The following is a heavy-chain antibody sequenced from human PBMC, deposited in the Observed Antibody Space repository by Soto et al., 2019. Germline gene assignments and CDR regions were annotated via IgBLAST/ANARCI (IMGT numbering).Heavy chain of an antibody. J-gene: IGHJ4*02. CDR2: IYRSGVT. Sequence: SETLSLTCSFSGDSSSTSTYSWSWIRQPPGKALEWVGFIYRSGVTSYNPSLKSRVSISLHKSKSQFSLKMNSVTAADTAVYLCARTCTSTHCYLNTFDYWGRGTPVTVSS. CDR1: GDSSSTSTYS. CDR3: ARTCTSTHCYLNTFDY. D-gene: IGHD2-2*01. V-gene: IGHV4-30-2*01.